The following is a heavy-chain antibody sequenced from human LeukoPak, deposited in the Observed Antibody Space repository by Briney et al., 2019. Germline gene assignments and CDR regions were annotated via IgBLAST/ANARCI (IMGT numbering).Heavy chain of an antibody. D-gene: IGHD6-13*01. V-gene: IGHV3-20*04. CDR2: INWNGGST. CDR3: AILAAAAPTPNYYMDV. CDR1: GFTFDDYG. J-gene: IGHJ6*03. Sequence: AGGSLRLSCAASGFTFDDYGMSWVRQAPGKGLEWVSGINWNGGSTRYADSVKGRFTISRDNAKNSLYLQMNSLRAEDTALYYCAILAAAAPTPNYYMDVWGKGTTVTVSS.